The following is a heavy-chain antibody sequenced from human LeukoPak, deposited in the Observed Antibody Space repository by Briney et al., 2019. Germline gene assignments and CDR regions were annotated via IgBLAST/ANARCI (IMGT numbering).Heavy chain of an antibody. V-gene: IGHV3-23*01. D-gene: IGHD6-13*01. CDR1: GFTFSSYA. Sequence: GGSLRLSCAASGFTFSSYAVSWVRQAPGKGLECVSAISGSGGSTYYADSVKGRFTISRDNSKNTLYLQMNSLRAEDTAVYYCAKDRYSSSWYSDYWGQGTLVTVSS. J-gene: IGHJ4*02. CDR2: ISGSGGST. CDR3: AKDRYSSSWYSDY.